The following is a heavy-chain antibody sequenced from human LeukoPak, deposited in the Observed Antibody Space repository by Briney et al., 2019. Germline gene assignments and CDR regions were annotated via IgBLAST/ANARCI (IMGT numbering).Heavy chain of an antibody. D-gene: IGHD5-12*01. J-gene: IGHJ6*02. CDR1: GFTFDDYA. CDR2: ISWNSGSI. Sequence: GGSLRLSCAASGFTFDDYAMHWVRQAPGKGLEWVSGISWNSGSIGYADSVKGRFTISRDNAKNSLYLQMNSLRAEDTAVYYCARDRGYSANYYYYGMDVWGQGTTVTVSS. V-gene: IGHV3-9*01. CDR3: ARDRGYSANYYYYGMDV.